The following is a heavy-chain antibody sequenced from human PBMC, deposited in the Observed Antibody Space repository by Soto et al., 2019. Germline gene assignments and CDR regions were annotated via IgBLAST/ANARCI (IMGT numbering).Heavy chain of an antibody. CDR2: IGTAGDT. D-gene: IGHD5-12*01. J-gene: IGHJ5*02. CDR3: ARGGGRVATPWFDP. CDR1: GFTFSSYD. V-gene: IGHV3-13*04. Sequence: EVQLVESGGGLVQPGGSLRLSCAASGFTFSSYDMHWVRQATGKGLEWVSAIGTAGDTYYPGSVKGRFTISRENAKNSLNLAMNSLRAGDTAVYYCARGGGRVATPWFDPWGQGTLVTVSS.